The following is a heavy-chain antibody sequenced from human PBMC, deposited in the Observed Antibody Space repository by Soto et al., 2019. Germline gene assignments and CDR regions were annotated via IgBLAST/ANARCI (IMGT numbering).Heavy chain of an antibody. V-gene: IGHV1-46*01. CDR2: INPSSGRT. Sequence: GASVKVSCKASGGTFSSYAISWVRQAPGQGLEWMGIINPSSGRTSYAQNFQGRVTMTSDTSTSIVYMEMSSLKSEDTAVYYCARDHNFGFILYAMDVWGQGTTVTVSS. J-gene: IGHJ6*02. CDR3: ARDHNFGFILYAMDV. D-gene: IGHD2-15*01. CDR1: GGTFSSYA.